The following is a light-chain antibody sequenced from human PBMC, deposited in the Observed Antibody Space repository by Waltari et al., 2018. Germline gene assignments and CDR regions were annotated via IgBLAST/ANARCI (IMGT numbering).Light chain of an antibody. V-gene: IGKV3-15*01. CDR3: HQYNAWPLT. J-gene: IGKJ1*01. Sequence: EILMTQSPATLSVSPGEVATLSCRASQSVAGNLAWYQQKPGQPPRLLSDGTSTRAAGIPDRFSGSGSGTEFTLTISSLQSEDFTVYYCHQYNAWPLTFGQGTKVDI. CDR1: QSVAGN. CDR2: GTS.